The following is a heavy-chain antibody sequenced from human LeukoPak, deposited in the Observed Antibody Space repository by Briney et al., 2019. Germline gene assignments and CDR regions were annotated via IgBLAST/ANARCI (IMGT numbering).Heavy chain of an antibody. D-gene: IGHD3-22*01. V-gene: IGHV3-23*01. CDR2: ISGSGGST. Sequence: GGSLRLSCAASGFTFSSYAMSWVRQAPGKGLEWVSAISGSGGSTYYADSVKGRFTISRDNAKNSLYLQMNSLRAEDTAVYYCARAGGSGYYRESDAFDIWGQGTMVTVSS. CDR1: GFTFSSYA. CDR3: ARAGGSGYYRESDAFDI. J-gene: IGHJ3*02.